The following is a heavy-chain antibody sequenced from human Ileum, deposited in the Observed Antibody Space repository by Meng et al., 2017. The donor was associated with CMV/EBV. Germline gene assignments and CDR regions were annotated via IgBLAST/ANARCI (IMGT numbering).Heavy chain of an antibody. Sequence: SCKASGYNFTNYAIQRVRQDPGQGLEWIGWINASNGITKYSQKFQDRVTFTRDTSASTGYMELSSLRSEDTAVYYCARIGYGAHLDYWGQGSLVTVSS. J-gene: IGHJ4*02. CDR2: INASNGIT. CDR3: ARIGYGAHLDY. D-gene: IGHD4-17*01. CDR1: GYNFTNYA. V-gene: IGHV1-3*01.